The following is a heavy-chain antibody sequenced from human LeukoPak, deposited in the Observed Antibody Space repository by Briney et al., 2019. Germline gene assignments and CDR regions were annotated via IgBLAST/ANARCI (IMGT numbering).Heavy chain of an antibody. Sequence: ASVTVSCTASGYTFTVYYMHWVRQAPGQGLEWMGWINPNSGGTNYAQKFQGWVTMTRGTSISTAYMELSRLRSDDTAVYYCARGGVVVAATRGDYYYYGMDVWGQGTTVTVSS. CDR1: GYTFTVYY. J-gene: IGHJ6*02. CDR2: INPNSGGT. CDR3: ARGGVVVAATRGDYYYYGMDV. V-gene: IGHV1-2*04. D-gene: IGHD2-15*01.